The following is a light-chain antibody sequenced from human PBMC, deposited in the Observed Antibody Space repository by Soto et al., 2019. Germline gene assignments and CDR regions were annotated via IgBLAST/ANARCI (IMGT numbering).Light chain of an antibody. CDR1: QSVSSY. CDR3: QQRSNWAPLT. V-gene: IGKV3-11*01. CDR2: DAS. Sequence: EIVLTQSPATLSLSPGERATLSCRASQSVSSYLAWYQQKPGQAPRLLIYDASNRATGIPARFSGSGSGTDFTLTISSLEPEDFAVYYCQQRSNWAPLTFGGGTKVAIK. J-gene: IGKJ4*01.